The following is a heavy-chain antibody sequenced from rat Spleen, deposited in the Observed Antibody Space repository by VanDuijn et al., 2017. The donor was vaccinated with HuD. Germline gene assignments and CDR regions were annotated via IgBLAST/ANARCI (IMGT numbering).Heavy chain of an antibody. CDR3: ARQGRRVPSYYWYFDF. D-gene: IGHD1-11*01. CDR2: ISYDGGST. Sequence: EVQLVESGGGLVQPGRSLKLSCAASGFTFSDYYMAWVRQAPTKGLEWVASISYDGGSTYYRDSVKGRFTISRDNAKSTLYLQMNSLRSEDTATYYCARQGRRVPSYYWYFDFWGPGTMVTVSS. CDR1: GFTFSDYY. J-gene: IGHJ1*01. V-gene: IGHV5-22*01.